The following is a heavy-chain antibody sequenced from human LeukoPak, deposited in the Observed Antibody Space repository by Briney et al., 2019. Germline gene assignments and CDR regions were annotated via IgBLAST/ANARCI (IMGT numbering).Heavy chain of an antibody. V-gene: IGHV1-8*01. CDR2: MNPNSGNT. CDR3: ARAPAYCSSASCSRYNWFDP. J-gene: IGHJ5*02. D-gene: IGHD2-2*01. CDR1: GYTFTSYD. Sequence: GASVKVSCKVSGYTFTSYDINWVRQATGQGLEWMGWMNPNSGNTGYAQKFQGRVTMTRNTSISTAYMELSSLRSEDTAVYFCARAPAYCSSASCSRYNWFDPWGQGTLVTVSS.